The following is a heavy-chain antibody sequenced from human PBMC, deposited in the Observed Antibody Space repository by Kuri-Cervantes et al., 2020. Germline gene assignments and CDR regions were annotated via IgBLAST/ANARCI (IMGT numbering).Heavy chain of an antibody. CDR2: INHSGST. D-gene: IGHD1-14*01. V-gene: IGHV4-34*01. Sequence: WETLTLSCAVYGGSFSGYYWSWIRQPPGKGLEWIGEINHSGSTNYNPSLKSRVTISVDTSKNQFSLKLSSVTAADTAVYYCARGRNSTALYTDYWGQGTLVTVSS. J-gene: IGHJ4*02. CDR1: GGSFSGYY. CDR3: ARGRNSTALYTDY.